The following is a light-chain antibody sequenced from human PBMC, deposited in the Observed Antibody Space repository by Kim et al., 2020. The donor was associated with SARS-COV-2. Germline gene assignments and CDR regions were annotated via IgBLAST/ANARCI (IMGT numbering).Light chain of an antibody. CDR3: QQTYSASRT. Sequence: DIQMTQSPSSLSASVGDGVTITCRASQDISRYLNWYQQKPRKAPKLLIYTASSLQSGVPSRFTGSGSETDFTLTISSLQPEDFVTYYCQQTYSASRTFGQGTKVYIK. J-gene: IGKJ1*01. V-gene: IGKV1-39*01. CDR2: TAS. CDR1: QDISRY.